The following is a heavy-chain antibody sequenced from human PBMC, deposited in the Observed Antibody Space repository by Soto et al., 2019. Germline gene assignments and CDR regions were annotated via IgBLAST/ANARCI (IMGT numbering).Heavy chain of an antibody. D-gene: IGHD3-9*01. V-gene: IGHV3-33*01. J-gene: IGHJ6*02. CDR1: GFIFNNYG. CDR2: IWYDGSDK. Sequence: QVQLVESGGGVVQPGRSLRLSCAASGFIFNNYGMHWVRQAPGKGLEWVSVIWYDGSDKYYANSVKRRFTISRDNSNNTLYLQMNRSRVEETAVYYCASEREDSYDILTGNNYYYYPMDVWGQGTTVSVTS. CDR3: ASEREDSYDILTGNNYYYYPMDV.